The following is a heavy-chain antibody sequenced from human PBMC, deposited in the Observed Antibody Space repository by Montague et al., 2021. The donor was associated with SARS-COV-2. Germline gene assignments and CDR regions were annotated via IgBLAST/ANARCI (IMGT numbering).Heavy chain of an antibody. CDR1: GGSMSSYN. D-gene: IGHD3-10*01. J-gene: IGHJ4*02. CDR2: VSYRGST. V-gene: IGHV4-59*01. Sequence: SETLSLTCSVSGGSMSSYNWVWIRQRPAKGLEWIGYVSYRGSTNYNFSLKSRVTISLDTSKNRFSLRVTSVTAADTAGYYCARDVRYYYDQWGQGILVTVSS. CDR3: ARDVRYYYDQ.